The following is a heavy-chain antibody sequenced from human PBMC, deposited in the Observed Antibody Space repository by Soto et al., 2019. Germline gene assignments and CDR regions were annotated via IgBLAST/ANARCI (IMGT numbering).Heavy chain of an antibody. D-gene: IGHD3-9*01. CDR3: ARCAGDYDSLTGYYSPGFPFDY. V-gene: IGHV4-59*01. J-gene: IGHJ4*02. CDR2: IYYSGST. CDR1: GGSISSYY. Sequence: KTSETLSLTCTVSGGSISSYYWSWIRQPPGKGLEWIGYIYYSGSTNYNPSLKSRVTISVDTSKNQFSLKLSSVTAADTAVYYCARCAGDYDSLTGYYSPGFPFDYWGQGTLVTVSS.